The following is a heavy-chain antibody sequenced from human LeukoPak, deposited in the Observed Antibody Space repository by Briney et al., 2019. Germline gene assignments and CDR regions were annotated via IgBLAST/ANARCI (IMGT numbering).Heavy chain of an antibody. J-gene: IGHJ3*01. Sequence: PGGSLRLSCAASGFTFSEYALVWVRQAPGEGLEWVSASSSGGSNTLYADAVKGRFTISRDNSKNTLYLQMDSLRAEDTAVYFCGRDPNGDYVGAFEFWGHGTMVTVSS. CDR2: SSSGGSNT. D-gene: IGHD4-17*01. CDR1: GFTFSEYA. V-gene: IGHV3-23*05. CDR3: GRDPNGDYVGAFEF.